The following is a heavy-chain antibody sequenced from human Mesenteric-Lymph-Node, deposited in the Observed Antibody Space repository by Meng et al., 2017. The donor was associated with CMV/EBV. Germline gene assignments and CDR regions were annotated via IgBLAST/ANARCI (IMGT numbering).Heavy chain of an antibody. D-gene: IGHD2-2*01. CDR2: ISWNSGSI. J-gene: IGHJ3*02. CDR1: GFTFDDYA. Sequence: SLKISCAASGFTFDDYAMHWVRQAPGKGLEWVSGISWNSGSIGYADSVKGRFTISRDNAKNSLYLQMNSLRAEDTALYYCAMLSLGYCSSTSCSQLYYDAFDIWGQGTMDTVSS. V-gene: IGHV3-9*01. CDR3: AMLSLGYCSSTSCSQLYYDAFDI.